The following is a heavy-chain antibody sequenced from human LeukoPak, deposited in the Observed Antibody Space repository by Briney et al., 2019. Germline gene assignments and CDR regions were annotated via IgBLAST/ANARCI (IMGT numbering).Heavy chain of an antibody. D-gene: IGHD3-3*01. CDR3: ARGRSGVVIFRVDHGMDV. CDR2: IYSDAAT. V-gene: IGHV3-53*01. J-gene: IGHJ6*02. CDR1: GFTVSSNY. Sequence: GGSLRLSCAASGFTVSSNYMSWVRQAPGKGLECVSVIYSDAATYYADSVKGRFIISRDNSKNTLYLQMNSLRGEATAVYYCARGRSGVVIFRVDHGMDVWGQGTTVTVSS.